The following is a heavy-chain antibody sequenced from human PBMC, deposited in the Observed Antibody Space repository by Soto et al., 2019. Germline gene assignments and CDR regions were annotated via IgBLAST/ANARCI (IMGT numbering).Heavy chain of an antibody. CDR2: MNPNSGNT. CDR1: GYTFTSYD. CDR3: ARSRQLLYPDAFDI. Sequence: ASVKVSCKASGYTFTSYDINWVRQAAGQGLEWMGWMNPNSGNTGYAQKFQGWVTMTRDTSISTAYMELSRLRSDDTAVYYCARSRQLLYPDAFDIWGQGTMVTVSS. J-gene: IGHJ3*02. V-gene: IGHV1-8*01. D-gene: IGHD2-2*02.